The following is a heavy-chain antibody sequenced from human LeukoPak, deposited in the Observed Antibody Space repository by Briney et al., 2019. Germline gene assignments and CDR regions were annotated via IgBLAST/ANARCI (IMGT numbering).Heavy chain of an antibody. Sequence: GGSLRLSCAASGFTFSSYAMSWVRQAPGKGLEWVSGISDSGGNTYYADFVKGRFTISRDNSKNTLYLQMNTLRAEDTAVYYCAKRAVTSWYDYFDYWGQGTLVTVSS. CDR1: GFTFSSYA. D-gene: IGHD6-13*01. J-gene: IGHJ4*02. CDR2: ISDSGGNT. CDR3: AKRAVTSWYDYFDY. V-gene: IGHV3-23*01.